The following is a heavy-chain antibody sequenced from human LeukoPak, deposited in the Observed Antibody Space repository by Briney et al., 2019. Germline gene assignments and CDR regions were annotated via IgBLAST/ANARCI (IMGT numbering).Heavy chain of an antibody. CDR1: GFTFSSSS. CDR2: ISSNGRGT. D-gene: IGHD3-10*01. CDR3: ARGSGSYYDAFDI. J-gene: IGHJ3*02. V-gene: IGHV3-64*01. Sequence: PGGSPRLSCAASGFTFSSSSMHWVRQAPGKGLEYVSGISSNGRGTYSANSVKGRFTISRDNSKNTLYLQMGSLRPEDMAVYYCARGSGSYYDAFDIWGQGTMVTVSS.